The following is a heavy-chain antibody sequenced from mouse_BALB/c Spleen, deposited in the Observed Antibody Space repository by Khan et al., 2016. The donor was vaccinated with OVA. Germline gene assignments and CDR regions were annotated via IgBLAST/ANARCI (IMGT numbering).Heavy chain of an antibody. CDR3: ARRNYFGYTFAY. J-gene: IGHJ3*01. V-gene: IGHV1-77*01. CDR2: ISPGSGDT. CDR1: GYTFTDYY. Sequence: QVQLQQSGAELARPGASVKLSCKTSGYTFTDYYINWVKQRTGQGLEWIGEISPGSGDTYYNEKFKGKATLTADKSSSTAYMQLRSLNSAASAIYFCARRNYFGYTFAYWGPRHLVPGSA. D-gene: IGHD1-2*01.